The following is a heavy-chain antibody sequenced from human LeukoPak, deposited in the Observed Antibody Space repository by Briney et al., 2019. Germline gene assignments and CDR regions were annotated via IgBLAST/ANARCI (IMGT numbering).Heavy chain of an antibody. CDR2: IYSSGST. J-gene: IGHJ4*02. D-gene: IGHD5-18*01. CDR3: ARASGIQLWYNY. V-gene: IGHV4-59*01. Sequence: SETLSLTCTVSGGSISSYYWGWIRQPPGRSLEWIGYIYSSGSTNYNPSLKSRVTMSVDTSMSQFSLKLSSVTAADTAVYYCARASGIQLWYNYWGQGSLVTVS. CDR1: GGSISSYY.